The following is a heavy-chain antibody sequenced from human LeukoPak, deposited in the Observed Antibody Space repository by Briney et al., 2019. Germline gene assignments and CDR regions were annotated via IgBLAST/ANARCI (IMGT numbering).Heavy chain of an antibody. Sequence: PGGSLRLSCAVSGFTFSSYEMNWVRQAPGKGLEWVSYISSSGFNIYYADAVKGRFTISRDNAKNSLYLQMNSLRAEDTAVYYCARERGSGSYRYYDAFDIWGQGTMVTVSS. J-gene: IGHJ3*02. CDR2: ISSSGFNI. CDR1: GFTFSSYE. CDR3: ARERGSGSYRYYDAFDI. V-gene: IGHV3-48*03. D-gene: IGHD3-16*02.